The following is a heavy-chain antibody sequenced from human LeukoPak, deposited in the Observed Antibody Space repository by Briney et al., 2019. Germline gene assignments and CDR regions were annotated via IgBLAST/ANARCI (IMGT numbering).Heavy chain of an antibody. CDR1: GYTFTSYG. Sequence: ASVKVSCKASGYTFTSYGITWVRQAPGQGLECMGCIRSYNGNTRYAQKLQGRVTIHTHPSKRTPYRELRSLRSDDTAVYYCARDEEQLEAIGAFDYWGQGALVTVTS. V-gene: IGHV1-18*01. CDR3: ARDEEQLEAIGAFDY. J-gene: IGHJ4*02. D-gene: IGHD1-1*01. CDR2: IRSYNGNT.